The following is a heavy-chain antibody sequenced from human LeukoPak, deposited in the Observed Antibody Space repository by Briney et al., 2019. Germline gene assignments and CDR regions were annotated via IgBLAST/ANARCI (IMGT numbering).Heavy chain of an antibody. J-gene: IGHJ5*02. D-gene: IGHD4-11*01. CDR2: INPNNGGT. Sequence: ASVKVSCKASGYIFTDNYMHWVRQAPGQGLERMGWINPNNGGTKYAQKFQGRVTMTRDTSTSTAFMELSRLRSDDTATYYCARAGGVTVTTTWGQGTLVTVSS. CDR3: ARAGGVTVTTT. V-gene: IGHV1-2*02. CDR1: GYIFTDNY.